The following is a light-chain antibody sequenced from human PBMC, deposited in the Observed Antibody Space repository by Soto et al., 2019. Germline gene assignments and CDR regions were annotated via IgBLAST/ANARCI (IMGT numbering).Light chain of an antibody. CDR3: SSYAGTSAVV. CDR1: SSDVGGYNY. Sequence: QSALTQPPSASGSPGQSVTISCTGTSSDVGGYNYVSWYQQHPGKAPKLMISEVSKRPSGVPDRFSGSKSGNTASLTVSGLQAEDEAEYYGSSYAGTSAVVFGGGTKLTVL. J-gene: IGLJ2*01. V-gene: IGLV2-8*01. CDR2: EVS.